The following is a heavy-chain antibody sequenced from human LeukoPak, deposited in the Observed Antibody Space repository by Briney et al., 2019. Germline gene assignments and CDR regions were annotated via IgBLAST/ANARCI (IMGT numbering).Heavy chain of an antibody. CDR2: INPSGGST. Sequence: ASVKVSCKASGYTFTSYYMHWVRQAPGQGLEWMGIINPSGGSTSYAQKFQGRVAMTRDMSTSTVYMELSSLRSEDTAVYYCATGGHVRVYDSSAYYGHYWGQGTLVTVSS. CDR1: GYTFTSYY. V-gene: IGHV1-46*01. D-gene: IGHD3-22*01. J-gene: IGHJ4*02. CDR3: ATGGHVRVYDSSAYYGHY.